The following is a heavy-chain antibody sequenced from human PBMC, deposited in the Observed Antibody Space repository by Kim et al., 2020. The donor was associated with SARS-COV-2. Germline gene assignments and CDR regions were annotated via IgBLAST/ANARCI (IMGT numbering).Heavy chain of an antibody. CDR3: ARDSARGYSYGYPDY. J-gene: IGHJ4*02. V-gene: IGHV1-46*01. CDR2: INPSGGST. Sequence: ASVKVSCKASGYTFTSYYMHWVRQAPGQGLEWMGIINPSGGSTSYAQKFQGRVTMTRDTSTSTVYMELSSLRSEDTAVYYCARDSARGYSYGYPDYWGQGTLVTVSS. D-gene: IGHD5-18*01. CDR1: GYTFTSYY.